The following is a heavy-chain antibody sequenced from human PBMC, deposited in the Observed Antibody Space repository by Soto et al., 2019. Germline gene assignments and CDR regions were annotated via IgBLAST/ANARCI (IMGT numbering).Heavy chain of an antibody. V-gene: IGHV4-39*01. CDR1: GGSISSRGYY. J-gene: IGHJ5*02. CDR3: ATSNWFDP. Sequence: QLQLQESGPGLVKPSETLSLTCTVSGGSISSRGYYWGWIRQPPGKGLEWIGTSYYSGSTYYNPPLKSRVTISVDTSKNQFSLKLSSVTAADTAVYYCATSNWFDPWGQGTLVTVSS. CDR2: SYYSGST.